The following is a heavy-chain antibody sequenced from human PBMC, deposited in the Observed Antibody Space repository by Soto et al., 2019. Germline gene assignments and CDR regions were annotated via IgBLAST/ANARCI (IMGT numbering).Heavy chain of an antibody. CDR2: ISTSGSTI. J-gene: IGHJ6*02. Sequence: EVQLVESGGGLVQPGGSLRLSCEASGFTFNSHEMNWVRQAPGKGLEWISHISTSGSTITYADSVKGRFTISRDNANNSLYLQMNSLRAEDTAVYYCARAAATVVRGLYGMDVWGQGTTVTVSS. D-gene: IGHD3-10*01. CDR1: GFTFNSHE. CDR3: ARAAATVVRGLYGMDV. V-gene: IGHV3-48*03.